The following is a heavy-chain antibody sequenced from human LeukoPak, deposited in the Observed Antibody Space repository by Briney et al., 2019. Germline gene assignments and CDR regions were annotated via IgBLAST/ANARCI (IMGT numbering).Heavy chain of an antibody. D-gene: IGHD3-16*01. J-gene: IGHJ4*02. V-gene: IGHV4-30-2*01. CDR1: GGSISSGGYS. Sequence: SQTLSLTCAVSGGSISSGGYSWSWIRQPPGKGLEWIGYIYHSGSTYYNPSLKSRVTISVDTSKNQFSLKVTSVTAADTAVYYCARDTSPFDHWGQGTLVTVSS. CDR2: IYHSGST. CDR3: ARDTSPFDH.